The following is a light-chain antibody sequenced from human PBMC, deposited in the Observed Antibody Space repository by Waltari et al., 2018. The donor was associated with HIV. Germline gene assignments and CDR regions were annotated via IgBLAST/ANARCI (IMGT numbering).Light chain of an antibody. CDR2: TNN. J-gene: IGLJ2*01. CDR3: AAWDASLSVV. Sequence: QSVLTQPPSASGTPGQRVTISCSGSSSNIGRNYVYWYQQLPGTAPKLLIYTNNQRPSGVPVRFSGSKSGTSASLAISGRRSEDEADYYCAAWDASLSVVFGGGTKLTVL. CDR1: SSNIGRNY. V-gene: IGLV1-47*01.